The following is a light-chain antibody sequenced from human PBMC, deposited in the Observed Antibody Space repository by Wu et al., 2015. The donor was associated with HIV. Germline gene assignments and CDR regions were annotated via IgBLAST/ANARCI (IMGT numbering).Light chain of an antibody. CDR3: QFYSIPLRT. V-gene: IGKV3-11*01. CDR2: ASS. Sequence: EVVLTQSPATLSLSPGERATLSCRASQSISNYLVWYQKRPGHAPWPIMYASSNRAPGVPDRFSGSGSGTDFTLTIRRLQREDIAVYYCQFYSIPLRTFGQGTKVEFK. J-gene: IGKJ1*01. CDR1: QSISNY.